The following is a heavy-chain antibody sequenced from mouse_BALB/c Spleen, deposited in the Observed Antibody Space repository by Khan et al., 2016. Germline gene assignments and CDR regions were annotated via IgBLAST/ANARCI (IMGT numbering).Heavy chain of an antibody. CDR3: ARTYGNYGYFDV. Sequence: EVELVESGGGLVRPGGSLKLSCAASGFTFSDYYMYWIRQTPEKRLEWVATISDGGNYPYYPDSVKGRFTISTANAKNNLYLQMSSLKSEDTAMYYCARTYGNYGYFDVWGAGTTVTVSS. J-gene: IGHJ1*01. D-gene: IGHD2-1*01. V-gene: IGHV5-4*02. CDR2: ISDGGNYP. CDR1: GFTFSDYY.